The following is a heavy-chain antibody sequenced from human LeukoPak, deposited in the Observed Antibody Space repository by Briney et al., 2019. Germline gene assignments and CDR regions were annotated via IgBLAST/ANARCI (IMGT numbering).Heavy chain of an antibody. J-gene: IGHJ4*02. Sequence: GSLRLSCAASGFTFSSYAMHWVRQAPGKGLEWVSTIYSGGTTYYADSVMGRFTISRHNSRNTLYLQMNSLRAEDTAVYYCARVDTVMAYYFDLWGQGTLVTVSS. CDR1: GFTFSSYA. CDR2: IYSGGTT. CDR3: ARVDTVMAYYFDL. D-gene: IGHD5-18*01. V-gene: IGHV3-53*04.